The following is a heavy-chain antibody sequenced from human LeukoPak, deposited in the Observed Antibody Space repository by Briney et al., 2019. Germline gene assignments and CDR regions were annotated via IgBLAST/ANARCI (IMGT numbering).Heavy chain of an antibody. CDR1: GFTFHDYG. V-gene: IGHV3-20*04. D-gene: IGHD3-10*01. CDR3: ARDLLVWFGESLHGVYYYYGMDV. Sequence: AESLRLSCAASGFTFHDYGMSWVRQFPGKGLEWVSGINWNGDRTGYADSVKGRSTISRDNAKNSLYLQRNSLRAEHTAVYYCARDLLVWFGESLHGVYYYYGMDVWGQGTTVTVSS. J-gene: IGHJ6*02. CDR2: INWNGDRT.